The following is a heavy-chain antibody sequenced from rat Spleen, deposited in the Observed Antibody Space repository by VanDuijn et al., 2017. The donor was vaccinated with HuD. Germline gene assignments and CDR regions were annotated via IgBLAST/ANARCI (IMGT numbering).Heavy chain of an antibody. V-gene: IGHV5-31*01. CDR1: GFTFNIYW. Sequence: EVQLVESGGGLVQPGRSLKLSCVASGFTFNIYWMSWIRQAPGKGLEWVASITNTGDNSYYPDSVKGRFTISRDNAQNTLYLQMNSLRSEDTATYYCSNDWELYYWGQGVMVTVSS. CDR2: ITNTGDNS. J-gene: IGHJ2*01. CDR3: SNDWELYY. D-gene: IGHD1-3*01.